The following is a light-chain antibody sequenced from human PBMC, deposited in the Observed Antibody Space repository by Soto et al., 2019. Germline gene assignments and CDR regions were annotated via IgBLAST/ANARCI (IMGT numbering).Light chain of an antibody. CDR3: TSYGGRDNLI. CDR1: SSNIGATYD. V-gene: IGLV1-40*01. Sequence: QSVLTQPPSVSGAPGQRVTISCTGSSSNIGATYDVHWFQHLPGTAPKLLIYGDNNRPSGVPDRFSGSKSGTSASLAITGLQAEDEADYYCTSYGGRDNLIFGGGTKLTVL. J-gene: IGLJ2*01. CDR2: GDN.